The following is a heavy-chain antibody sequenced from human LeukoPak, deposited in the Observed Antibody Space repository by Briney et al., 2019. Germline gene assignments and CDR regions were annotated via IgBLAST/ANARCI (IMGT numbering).Heavy chain of an antibody. V-gene: IGHV6-1*01. CDR1: GDSVSSNSVA. CDR3: ARYDHGLHYFDY. D-gene: IGHD3-3*01. Sequence: SQTLSLTCAISGDSVSSNSVAWNWIRQSPSRGLEWLGRTYYKSKWYNDYAVSVQSRITINPDTSKNQFSLQLNSVTPEDTAVNYCARYDHGLHYFDYWGQGTLVTVSS. J-gene: IGHJ4*02. CDR2: TYYKSKWYN.